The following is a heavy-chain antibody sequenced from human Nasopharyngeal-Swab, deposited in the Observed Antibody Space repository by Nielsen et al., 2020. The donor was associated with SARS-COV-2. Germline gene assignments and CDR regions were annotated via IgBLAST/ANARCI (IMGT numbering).Heavy chain of an antibody. CDR1: GFTFSSYA. V-gene: IGHV3-23*01. D-gene: IGHD2-15*01. CDR2: ISGSGGST. Sequence: GESLKISCVASGFTFSSYAMSWVRQAPGKGLEWVSAISGSGGSTYYADSVKGRFTISRDNSKNTLYLQMNSLRAEDTAVYYCAKDLGYCSGGSCYGDAFDIWGQGTMVTVSS. J-gene: IGHJ3*02. CDR3: AKDLGYCSGGSCYGDAFDI.